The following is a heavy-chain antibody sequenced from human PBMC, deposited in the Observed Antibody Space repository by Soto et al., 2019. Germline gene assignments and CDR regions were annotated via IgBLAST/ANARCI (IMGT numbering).Heavy chain of an antibody. CDR2: IYYSGST. D-gene: IGHD3-10*01. CDR3: ASRYGSGFDY. V-gene: IGHV4-59*08. CDR1: GGSISSYY. Sequence: QVQLQESGPGLVKPSETLSLTCTVSGGSISSYYWSWIRQPPGKGLEWIGYIYYSGSTNYNPSLTGXAXIXXATSKNQCSLKLSSVTAADTAVYYCASRYGSGFDYWGQGTLVTVSS. J-gene: IGHJ4*02.